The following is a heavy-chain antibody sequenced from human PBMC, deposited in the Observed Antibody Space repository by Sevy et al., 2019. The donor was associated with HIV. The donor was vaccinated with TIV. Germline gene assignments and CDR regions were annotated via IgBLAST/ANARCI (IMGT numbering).Heavy chain of an antibody. CDR2: ISSSSSTI. J-gene: IGHJ4*02. V-gene: IGHV3-48*02. CDR1: GFTFSSYS. Sequence: GGSLRLSCAASGFTFSSYSMNWVRQAPGKGLEWVSYISSSSSTIYYADSVKGRFTISRDNAKNPLYLQMNSLRDEDTAVYYCARNTGTPRPYYFDYWGQGTLVTVSS. D-gene: IGHD1-1*01. CDR3: ARNTGTPRPYYFDY.